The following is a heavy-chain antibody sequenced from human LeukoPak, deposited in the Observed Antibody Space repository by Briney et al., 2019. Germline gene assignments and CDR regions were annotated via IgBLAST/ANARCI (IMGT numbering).Heavy chain of an antibody. CDR2: ISWNSGSI. Sequence: GGSLRLSCAASGFTFDDYAMHWVRQAPGKGLEWVSGISWNSGSIGYADSVKGRFTISRDNAKNSLYLQMNSLRAEDMALYYCTKGGYSYATRGAFDIWGQGTMVTVSS. D-gene: IGHD5-18*01. CDR1: GFTFDDYA. J-gene: IGHJ3*02. CDR3: TKGGYSYATRGAFDI. V-gene: IGHV3-9*03.